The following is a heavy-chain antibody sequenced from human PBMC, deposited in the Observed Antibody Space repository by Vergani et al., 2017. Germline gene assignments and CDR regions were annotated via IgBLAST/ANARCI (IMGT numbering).Heavy chain of an antibody. D-gene: IGHD3-22*01. Sequence: QVQLVQSGAEVKKPGSSVKVSCKASGGTFSSYAIIWVRQAPGQGLEWMGGIIPIFGTANYAQKFQGRVTITADESTSTAYMELSSLRSEDTAVYYCAGSLYYYDSSGYPLDYWGQGTLVTVSS. V-gene: IGHV1-69*01. CDR3: AGSLYYYDSSGYPLDY. CDR1: GGTFSSYA. CDR2: IIPIFGTA. J-gene: IGHJ4*02.